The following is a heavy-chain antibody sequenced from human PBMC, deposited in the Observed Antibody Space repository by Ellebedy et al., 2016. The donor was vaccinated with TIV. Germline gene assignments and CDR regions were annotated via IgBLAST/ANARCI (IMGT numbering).Heavy chain of an antibody. D-gene: IGHD2-21*02. CDR3: ARRASCGGDCRRGEVDN. V-gene: IGHV1-2*02. CDR2: INPNSGGT. Sequence: ASVKVSXXASGYIFSDYYIHWVRQAPRQGLEWMGWINPNSGGTNYAQKFQGRVTMTKDTSITTAYMELSSLRSDDAAVYYCARRASCGGDCRRGEVDNWGQGTLVTVSS. CDR1: GYIFSDYY. J-gene: IGHJ4*02.